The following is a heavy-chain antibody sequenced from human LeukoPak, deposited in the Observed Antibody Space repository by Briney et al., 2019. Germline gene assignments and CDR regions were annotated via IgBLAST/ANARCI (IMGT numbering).Heavy chain of an antibody. CDR1: GYTFTSYG. Sequence: GASVKVSCKASGYTFTSYGISWVRQAPGQGLEWMGWMNPNSGNTGYAQKFQGRVTMTRNTSISTAYMELSSLRSEDTAVYYCARGPYYDISDYWGQGTLVTVSS. CDR3: ARGPYYDISDY. CDR2: MNPNSGNT. V-gene: IGHV1-8*02. J-gene: IGHJ4*02. D-gene: IGHD3-9*01.